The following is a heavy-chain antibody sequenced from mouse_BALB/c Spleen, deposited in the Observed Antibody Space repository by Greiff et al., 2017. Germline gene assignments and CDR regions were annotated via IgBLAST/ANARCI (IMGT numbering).Heavy chain of an antibody. CDR2: ISYDGSN. V-gene: IGHV3-6*02. CDR3: AREAY. J-gene: IGHJ3*01. CDR1: GYSITSGYY. Sequence: EVQLQQSGPGLVKPSQSLSLTCSVTGYSITSGYYWNWIRQFPGNKLEWMGYISYDGSNNYNPYLKNRISITRDTSKNQFFLKLNSVTTEDTATYYCAREAYWGQGTLVTVSA.